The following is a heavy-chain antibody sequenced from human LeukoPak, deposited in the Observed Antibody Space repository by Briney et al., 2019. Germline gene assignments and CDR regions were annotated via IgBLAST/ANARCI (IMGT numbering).Heavy chain of an antibody. D-gene: IGHD3-3*01. CDR3: ARRPDYDFWSGYPSYYYYMDV. J-gene: IGHJ6*03. CDR2: IYYSGST. CDR1: GGSISSSSYY. Sequence: SETLSLTCTVSGGSISSSSYYWGWIRQPPGKGLEWIGSIYYSGSTYYNPSLKSRVTISVDTSKIQFSLNLNSVTAADTAVYYCARRPDYDFWSGYPSYYYYMDVWGIGTTVTVSS. V-gene: IGHV4-39*07.